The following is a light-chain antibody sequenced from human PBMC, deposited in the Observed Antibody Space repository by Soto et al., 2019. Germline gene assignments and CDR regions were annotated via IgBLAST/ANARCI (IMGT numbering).Light chain of an antibody. CDR2: WAS. Sequence: DIVMTQSPDSLAVSLGERATINCKSSQSVLYSSNNKNYLAWYQQKSGQPPKLLIYWASMRESGVPDRFSGSGSGTDFTLTISSLQAEDVAVYYCQQYHSTPLTFGGGTRWISN. V-gene: IGKV4-1*01. CDR3: QQYHSTPLT. J-gene: IGKJ4*01. CDR1: QSVLYSSNNKNY.